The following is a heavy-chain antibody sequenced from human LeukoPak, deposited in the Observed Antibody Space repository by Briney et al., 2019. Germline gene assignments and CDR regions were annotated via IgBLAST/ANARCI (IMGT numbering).Heavy chain of an antibody. J-gene: IGHJ4*01. CDR3: ARENWQEGVTLFDF. D-gene: IGHD3-10*01. V-gene: IGHV4-59*01. CDR1: GGSIDYYF. CDR2: IYYSGSA. Sequence: AETPFLTCTVSGGSIDYYFWSWIRQPPGKGLEWIGYIYYSGSANYNPSLKSRVTISVDTSKSQFSLKLTSVTAADTAVYYCARENWQEGVTLFDFWGHGTLVSVSS.